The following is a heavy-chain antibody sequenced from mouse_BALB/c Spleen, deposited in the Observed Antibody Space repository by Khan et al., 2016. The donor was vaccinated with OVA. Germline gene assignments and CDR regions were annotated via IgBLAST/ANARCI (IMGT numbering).Heavy chain of an antibody. CDR2: IWSDGRT. CDR1: GFSLTSYA. J-gene: IGHJ4*01. CDR3: ARHQFPLSMDS. V-gene: IGHV2-6-2*01. Sequence: VQLVESGPDLVAPSQSLSITCTVSGFSLTSYAIHWVRQPPGKGLEWLVVIWSDGRTTYNSALKSRLSISKDNSKSQVFLKIDSLQTDDTAMYYCARHQFPLSMDSWGQGTSVTASS.